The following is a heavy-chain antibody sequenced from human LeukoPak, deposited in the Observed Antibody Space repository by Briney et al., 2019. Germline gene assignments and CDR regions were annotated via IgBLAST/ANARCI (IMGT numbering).Heavy chain of an antibody. CDR2: INTSGGST. CDR3: AIMHPYYDGNGYWVQ. V-gene: IGHV3-23*01. Sequence: GGSLRLSCAVSGFTFSSYAMSWVRQAPGQGLEWVSGINTSGGSTAYADSVKGRFTISRDNPKNTLYMQMNSLRAEDTALYYCAIMHPYYDGNGYWVQWGQGTLVTVSS. D-gene: IGHD3-22*01. CDR1: GFTFSSYA. J-gene: IGHJ4*02.